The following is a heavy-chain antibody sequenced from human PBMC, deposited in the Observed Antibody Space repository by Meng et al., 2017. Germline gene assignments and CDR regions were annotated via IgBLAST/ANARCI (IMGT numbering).Heavy chain of an antibody. V-gene: IGHV3-66*02. CDR3: ARESMYNWFDP. Sequence: EWQLVESGGGLVQPGGSLRLSCAASGFTVSSNYMSWVRQAPGKGLEWVSVIYSGGSTYYADSVKGRFTISRDNSKNTLYLQMNSLRAEDTAVYYCARESMYNWFDPWGQGTLVTVSS. D-gene: IGHD6-6*01. CDR1: GFTVSSNY. CDR2: IYSGGST. J-gene: IGHJ5*02.